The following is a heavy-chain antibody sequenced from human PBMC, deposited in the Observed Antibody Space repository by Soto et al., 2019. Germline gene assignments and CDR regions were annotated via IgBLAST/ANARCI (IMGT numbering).Heavy chain of an antibody. CDR2: ICSGGST. J-gene: IGHJ4*02. D-gene: IGHD5-18*01. CDR3: ARDIRGYSRAFDY. CDR1: ADSVISDYYF. Sequence: PSETLSLTCTVSADSVISDYYFFAGIRQPPGNGLELIGYICSGGSTNYNPSLKSRVTISLDTSRNQFSLKLTSVTAADTAVYYCARDIRGYSRAFDYWGQGMLVTVSS. V-gene: IGHV4-61*01.